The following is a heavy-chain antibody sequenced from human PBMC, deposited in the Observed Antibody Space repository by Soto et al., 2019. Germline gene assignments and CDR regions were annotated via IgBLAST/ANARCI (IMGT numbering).Heavy chain of an antibody. CDR3: AKGGRQWLVTSDFNY. CDR1: GFTFSSYG. J-gene: IGHJ4*02. CDR2: IWYDGSNK. Sequence: GGSLRLSCAASGFTFSSYGMHLVRQAPGKRLEWVALIWYDGSNKYYADSVKGRFTISRDSSKNTVSLEMTSLRAEDTAVYYCAKGGRQWLVTSDFNYWGQGALVTVSS. V-gene: IGHV3-30*02. D-gene: IGHD6-19*01.